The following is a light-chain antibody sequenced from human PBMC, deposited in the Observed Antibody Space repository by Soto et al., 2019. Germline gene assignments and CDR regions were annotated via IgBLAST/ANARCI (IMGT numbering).Light chain of an antibody. J-gene: IGLJ2*01. CDR1: ALPKKY. CDR2: EDK. V-gene: IGLV3-10*01. CDR3: YSTDSSGNHGV. Sequence: SYELTQPPSVSVSPGQTARIACSGDALPKKYAYWYQQKSGQAPVLVIYEDKKRPSAIPERFTGSSSGTMATLTISGAQVEDEAAYYCYSTDSSGNHGVFGGRTKLTVL.